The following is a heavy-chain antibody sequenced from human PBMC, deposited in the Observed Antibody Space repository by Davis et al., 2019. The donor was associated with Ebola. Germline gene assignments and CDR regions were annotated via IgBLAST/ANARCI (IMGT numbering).Heavy chain of an antibody. Sequence: AASVKVSCKASGYTFTSYGISWVRQAPGQGLEWMGWISAYNGNTNYAQKLQGRVTMSTDTSTSTAYMEMKSLGSDDTAVYYCARALRAGEGYFQHWGQGTLVTVSS. J-gene: IGHJ1*01. CDR2: ISAYNGNT. V-gene: IGHV1-18*01. D-gene: IGHD3-10*01. CDR1: GYTFTSYG. CDR3: ARALRAGEGYFQH.